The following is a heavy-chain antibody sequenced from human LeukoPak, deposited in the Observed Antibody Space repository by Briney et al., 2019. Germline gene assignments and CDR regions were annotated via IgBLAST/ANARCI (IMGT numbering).Heavy chain of an antibody. Sequence: ASVTVSCKASGYTFTSYGISWVRQAPGQGLEWMGWISAYNGNTNYAQKLQGRVTMTTDTSTSTVYMELRSLRSDDTAVYYCARDAYYDILTPGYWGQGTLVTVSS. CDR2: ISAYNGNT. J-gene: IGHJ4*02. CDR1: GYTFTSYG. D-gene: IGHD3-9*01. V-gene: IGHV1-18*04. CDR3: ARDAYYDILTPGY.